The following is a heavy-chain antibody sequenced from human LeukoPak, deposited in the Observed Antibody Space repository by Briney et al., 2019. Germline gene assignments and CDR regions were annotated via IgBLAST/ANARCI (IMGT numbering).Heavy chain of an antibody. V-gene: IGHV3-30-3*01. CDR1: GFTFSGYT. Sequence: PGGSLRLSCAVFGFTFSGYTMHWVRQAPGKGLEWVAVISYGGTNKHYADSARGRFTISRDDSKNTLYLQMNSLRPEDTALYYCARGGSSWYDPTDYWGLGTLVTVSS. D-gene: IGHD6-13*01. J-gene: IGHJ4*02. CDR2: ISYGGTNK. CDR3: ARGGSSWYDPTDY.